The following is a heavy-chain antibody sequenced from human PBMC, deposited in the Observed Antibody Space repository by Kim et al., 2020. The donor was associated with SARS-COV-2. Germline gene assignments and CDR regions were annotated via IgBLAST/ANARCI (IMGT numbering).Heavy chain of an antibody. CDR3: ARGGGLWFGELVFGVGAFDI. D-gene: IGHD3-10*01. Sequence: SETLSLTCTVSGGSISSGGYYWSWIRQHPGKGLEWIGYIYYSGSTYYNPSLKSRVTISVDTSKNQFSLKLSSVTAADTAVYYCARGGGLWFGELVFGVGAFDIWGQGTMVTVSS. CDR1: GGSISSGGYY. V-gene: IGHV4-31*03. CDR2: IYYSGST. J-gene: IGHJ3*02.